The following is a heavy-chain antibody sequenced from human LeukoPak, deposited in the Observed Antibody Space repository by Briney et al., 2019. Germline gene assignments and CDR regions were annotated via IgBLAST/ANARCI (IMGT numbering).Heavy chain of an antibody. CDR2: IRYDGSNK. J-gene: IGHJ6*03. V-gene: IGHV3-30*02. CDR3: AKGYSGYAGIPFSYYYRDV. CDR1: GFTFSSYG. Sequence: GGSLRLSCAASGFTFSSYGMHWVRQAPGKGLEWVAFIRYDGSNKYYADSVKGRFTISRDNSKNTLYLQMKSLRPGDTAVYYCAKGYSGYAGIPFSYYYRDVWAKGPRSPSP. D-gene: IGHD5-12*01.